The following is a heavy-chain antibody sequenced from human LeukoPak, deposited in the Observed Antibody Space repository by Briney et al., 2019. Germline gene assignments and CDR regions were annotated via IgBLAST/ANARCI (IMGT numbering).Heavy chain of an antibody. CDR1: GFSFSSYS. V-gene: IGHV3-48*01. CDR2: ISNSDSSI. Sequence: GGSLRLSCAASGFSFSSYSMNWVRQAPGKGLEWVSYISNSDSSIYYADSVKGRFTISRDNAKLSLFLQMNTLRGEDTAVYYCARDAATIGTYWYFDLWGRGTLVTVSS. D-gene: IGHD1-1*01. J-gene: IGHJ2*01. CDR3: ARDAATIGTYWYFDL.